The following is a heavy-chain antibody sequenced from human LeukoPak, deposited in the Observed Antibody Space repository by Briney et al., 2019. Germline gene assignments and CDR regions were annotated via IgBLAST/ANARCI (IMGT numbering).Heavy chain of an antibody. J-gene: IGHJ5*02. D-gene: IGHD2-2*01. Sequence: GGSLRLSCAASGFTFSSYAMSWVRGAPGKGLEWVSGISGSGGSSYYADSVKGRFTISRDNSKNTLHLQMSSLRAEDTAVYYCAKLGYAGAWGQGTLVTVSS. CDR2: ISGSGGSS. CDR3: AKLGYAGA. V-gene: IGHV3-23*01. CDR1: GFTFSSYA.